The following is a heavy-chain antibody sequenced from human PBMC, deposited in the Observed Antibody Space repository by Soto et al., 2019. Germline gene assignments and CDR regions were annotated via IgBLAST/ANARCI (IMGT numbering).Heavy chain of an antibody. CDR2: ISSSSSYI. D-gene: IGHD2-15*01. J-gene: IGHJ4*02. V-gene: IGHV3-21*01. CDR3: ARCRPEPYSASPVDY. CDR1: GFTFSRYA. Sequence: GGSLRLSCAASGFTFSRYAMGWVRQAPGKGLEWVSSISSSSSYIYYADSVKGRFTISRDNAKNSLYLQMNSLRAEDTAVYYCARCRPEPYSASPVDYWGQGTLVTVSS.